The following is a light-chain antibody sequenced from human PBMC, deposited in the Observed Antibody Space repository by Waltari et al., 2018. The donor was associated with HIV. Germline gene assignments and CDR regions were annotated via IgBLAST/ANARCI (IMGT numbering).Light chain of an antibody. V-gene: IGLV2-23*01. J-gene: IGLJ3*02. CDR2: EGT. CDR1: SSDVGSYNL. CDR3: CSYAANNTLL. Sequence: QSALTQPASVSGSPGQSITISCTGTSSDVGSYNLVSWYQQHPGKAPKFMIYEGTKRPSVVSNRFSGTKSDNTASLTSSGLQAEDEADYRCCSYAANNTLLFGGGTKLTVL.